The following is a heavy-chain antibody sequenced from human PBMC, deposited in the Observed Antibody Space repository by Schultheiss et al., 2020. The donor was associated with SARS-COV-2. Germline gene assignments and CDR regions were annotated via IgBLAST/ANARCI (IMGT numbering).Heavy chain of an antibody. CDR1: GFTVSSYG. CDR3: ARAVVAATYGMDV. Sequence: GGSLRLSCAASGFTVSSYGIHWVRQAPGKGLEWVSYISSSGSTIYYADSVKGRFTISRDNSKNTLYLQMNSLRAEDTAVYYCARAVVAATYGMDVWGQGTTVTVSS. CDR2: ISSSGSTI. V-gene: IGHV3-48*01. J-gene: IGHJ6*02. D-gene: IGHD2-15*01.